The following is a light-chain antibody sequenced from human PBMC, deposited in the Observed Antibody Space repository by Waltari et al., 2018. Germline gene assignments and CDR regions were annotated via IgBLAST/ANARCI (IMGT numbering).Light chain of an antibody. CDR1: TGAVPSVHY. Sequence: QAVVTQEPSLTVSPGGTVTLTCGSSTGAVPSVHYPYWFQQKPGQAPRTLIYDTSNKHSWTPARFSGSLLGGKAALTLSGAQPEDEAEYYCLLSYSGARVVFGGGTKLTVL. CDR3: LLSYSGARVV. J-gene: IGLJ2*01. V-gene: IGLV7-46*01. CDR2: DTS.